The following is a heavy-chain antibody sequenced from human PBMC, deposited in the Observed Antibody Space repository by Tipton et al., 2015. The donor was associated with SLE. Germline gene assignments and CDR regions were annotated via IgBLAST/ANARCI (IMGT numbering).Heavy chain of an antibody. CDR3: ARGDIVVVVAATPAFDI. Sequence: VQLVQSGAEVKKPGESLRISCKGSGDTFTNYWITWMRQMPGKGLEWMGRIDPSDSYTDYRPSLLGHVTISADKSISTAYLQWSSLKASDTAMYYCARGDIVVVVAATPAFDIWGQGTMVTVSS. CDR1: GDTFTNYW. CDR2: IDPSDSYT. V-gene: IGHV5-10-1*01. J-gene: IGHJ3*02. D-gene: IGHD2-15*01.